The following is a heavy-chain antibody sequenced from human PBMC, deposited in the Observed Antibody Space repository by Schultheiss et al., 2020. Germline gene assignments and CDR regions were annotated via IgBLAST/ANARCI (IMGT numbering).Heavy chain of an antibody. CDR2: IYWDDDK. Sequence: SGPTLVKPTQTLTLTCTFSGFSLSTSGVGVGWIRQPPGKALEWLAIIYWDDDKRYSPSLESRLTITKDTSKNEVVLTMTNMDPVDTATYYCAHVPLHDYGDSFYYYGMDVWGQGTTVTVS. CDR1: GFSLSTSGVG. D-gene: IGHD4-17*01. CDR3: AHVPLHDYGDSFYYYGMDV. J-gene: IGHJ6*02. V-gene: IGHV2-5*02.